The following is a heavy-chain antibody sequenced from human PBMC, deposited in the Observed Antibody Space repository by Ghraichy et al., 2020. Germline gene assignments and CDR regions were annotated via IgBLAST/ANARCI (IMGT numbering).Heavy chain of an antibody. Sequence: LTCAASGFTLSDFSMHWVRQAPGKGLEYVSAISYNGGDTYYADSVKGRFTISRDNSKNTLYLQMGSLRPEDMAVYYCTRVTSGYDFWGQGTTVTVSS. D-gene: IGHD5-12*01. CDR2: ISYNGGDT. CDR3: TRVTSGYDF. V-gene: IGHV3-64*02. J-gene: IGHJ6*02. CDR1: GFTLSDFS.